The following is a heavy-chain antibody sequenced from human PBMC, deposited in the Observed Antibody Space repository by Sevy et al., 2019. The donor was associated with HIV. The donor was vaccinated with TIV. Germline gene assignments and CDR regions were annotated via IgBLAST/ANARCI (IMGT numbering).Heavy chain of an antibody. J-gene: IGHJ5*01. CDR1: GFTFSSYS. Sequence: GGSLRLSCTASGFTFSSYSMNWVRQAPGKGLEWVSSISSSSSYIYCADSVKGRFTVSRDNAKNSLYLQMNSLRAEDTAVYYCALHDYGDYGSFDSWGQGTLVTVSS. D-gene: IGHD4-17*01. CDR3: ALHDYGDYGSFDS. CDR2: ISSSSSYI. V-gene: IGHV3-21*01.